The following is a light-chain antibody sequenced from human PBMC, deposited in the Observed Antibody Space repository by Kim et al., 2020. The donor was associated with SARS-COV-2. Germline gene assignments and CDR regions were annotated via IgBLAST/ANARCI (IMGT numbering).Light chain of an antibody. V-gene: IGLV1-44*01. Sequence: GQRVTLPCSGSSSNIGSNSVNWYGQLPGMAPKLLIYSSSHRPSGVPDRFSGSKSGTSASLAISELQSEDEADYYCAAWDNSLSALLFGGGTKLTVL. CDR1: SSNIGSNS. CDR2: SSS. J-gene: IGLJ2*01. CDR3: AAWDNSLSALL.